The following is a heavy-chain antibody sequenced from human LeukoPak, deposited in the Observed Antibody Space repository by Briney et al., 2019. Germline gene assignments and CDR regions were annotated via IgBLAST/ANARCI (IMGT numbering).Heavy chain of an antibody. CDR3: ARDSEIVVVPAALDY. J-gene: IGHJ4*02. V-gene: IGHV1-46*01. D-gene: IGHD2-2*01. Sequence: ASVKVSCKASGYTFTSYYMHWVRQAPGQGLEWMGIINPSGGSTSYAQKFQGRVTMTRDTSTSTVYMELSSLGPEDTAVYYCARDSEIVVVPAALDYWGQGTLVTVSS. CDR1: GYTFTSYY. CDR2: INPSGGST.